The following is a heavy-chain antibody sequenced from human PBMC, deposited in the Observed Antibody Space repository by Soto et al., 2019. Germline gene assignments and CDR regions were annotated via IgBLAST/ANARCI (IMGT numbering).Heavy chain of an antibody. CDR1: GFTFSSYE. CDR2: ISSGGSTI. Sequence: GGSLRLSCAASGFTFSSYEMNWVRQAPGKGLEWLSYISSGGSTIYYADSVKGRFTISRDNAKNSLYLQVNSLRAEDTALYYCATFGGAAIGYHYHGMDVWGQGTSVTVSS. J-gene: IGHJ6*02. D-gene: IGHD5-12*01. V-gene: IGHV3-48*03. CDR3: ATFGGAAIGYHYHGMDV.